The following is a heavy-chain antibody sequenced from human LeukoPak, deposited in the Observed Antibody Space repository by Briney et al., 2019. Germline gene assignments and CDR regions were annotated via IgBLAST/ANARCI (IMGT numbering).Heavy chain of an antibody. CDR1: GFTFSSYG. CDR3: ARDFYCSRTSCYAPSFDY. CDR2: IGYDGTNE. V-gene: IGHV3-33*01. J-gene: IGHJ4*02. D-gene: IGHD2-2*01. Sequence: GRSLRLPCAASGFTFSSYGMHWVRQAPGKGLEWVALIGYDGTNEYYADSVKGRFTISRDNSKNTLYLQMKSLRAEDTAVYYCARDFYCSRTSCYAPSFDYWGQGTLVTVSS.